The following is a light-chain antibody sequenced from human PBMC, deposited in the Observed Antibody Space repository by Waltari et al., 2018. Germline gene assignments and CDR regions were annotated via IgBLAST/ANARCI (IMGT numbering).Light chain of an antibody. CDR1: QSVSSN. CDR3: QQYNNSPTCT. J-gene: IGKJ1*01. V-gene: IGKV3-15*01. Sequence: EIVMTQSPATLSVSPGERATLSCRASQSVSSNLAWYQQKPGQAPRLLIYGASTRATGIPARFSGSGSGTEFTRTISSLQSEDFAVYYCQQYNNSPTCTFGQGTKVESK. CDR2: GAS.